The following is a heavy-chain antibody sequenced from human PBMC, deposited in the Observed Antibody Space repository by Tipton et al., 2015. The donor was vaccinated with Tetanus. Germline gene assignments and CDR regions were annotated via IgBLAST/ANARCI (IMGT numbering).Heavy chain of an antibody. CDR1: GDSISSSEYY. CDR3: AQGKSNQGMLS. CDR2: VYYDGSA. Sequence: TLSLTCTVSGDSISSSEYYWGWIRQPPGEGLEWIASVYYDGSAYTNPSLKSRIAISIDTSGSQFSLKVHSVTAADTAFYYCAQGKSNQGMLSWGQGTLVTVSS. V-gene: IGHV4-39*01. J-gene: IGHJ4*02. D-gene: IGHD3-16*02.